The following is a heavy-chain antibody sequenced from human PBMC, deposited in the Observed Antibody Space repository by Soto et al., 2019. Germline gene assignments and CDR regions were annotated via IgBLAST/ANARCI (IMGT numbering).Heavy chain of an antibody. J-gene: IGHJ5*02. Sequence: QVQLVQSGAEVKNPGSSVKVSCKASGGTFSSYAISWVRQAPGQGLERMGGIIPIFGTANYAQKFQGRVSITADESTSTAYTELSSLRSEDTAVYYCARDLTGGEGYCWFDPWGQGTLVTVSS. CDR3: ARDLTGGEGYCWFDP. CDR1: GGTFSSYA. V-gene: IGHV1-69*01. CDR2: IIPIFGTA. D-gene: IGHD2-15*01.